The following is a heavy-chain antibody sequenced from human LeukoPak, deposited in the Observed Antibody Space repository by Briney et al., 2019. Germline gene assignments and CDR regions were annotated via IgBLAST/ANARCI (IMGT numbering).Heavy chain of an antibody. D-gene: IGHD6-13*01. CDR2: ISAYNGNT. CDR3: ARCGRYSSSWYQTSDAFDI. J-gene: IGHJ3*02. Sequence: ASVKVSCKASGYTFTSYGISWVRQAPGQGLEWMGWISAYNGNTNYAQKLQGRVTMTTDTSTSTAYMELRSLRSDDTAVYYCARCGRYSSSWYQTSDAFDIWGQGTKVTVSS. V-gene: IGHV1-18*01. CDR1: GYTFTSYG.